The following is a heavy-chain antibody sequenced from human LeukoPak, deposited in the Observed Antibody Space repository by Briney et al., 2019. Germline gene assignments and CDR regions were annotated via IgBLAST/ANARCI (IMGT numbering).Heavy chain of an antibody. Sequence: PSETLSLTCTVSGGSISSGSYYWSWIRQPAGKGLEWIGYIYYSGSTNYNPSLKSRVTISVDTSKNQFSLKLSSVTAADTAVYYCARGGPYYFDYWGQGTLVTVSS. V-gene: IGHV4-61*10. CDR1: GGSISSGSYY. J-gene: IGHJ4*02. CDR2: IYYSGST. CDR3: ARGGPYYFDY.